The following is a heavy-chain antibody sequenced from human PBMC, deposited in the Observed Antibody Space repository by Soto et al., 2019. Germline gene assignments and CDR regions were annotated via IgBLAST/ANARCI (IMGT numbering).Heavy chain of an antibody. CDR1: GFTFSDYY. V-gene: IGHV3-11*03. D-gene: IGHD3-10*01. J-gene: IGHJ4*02. CDR2: ISSSSSYT. CDR3: ARSSYYYGSGTPISTDY. Sequence: PGGSLRLSCAASGFTFSDYYMSWIRQASGKGLEWVSYISSSSSYTNYEDSVKGRFTISRDNAKNSLYLQMNSLRAEDTAVYYCARSSYYYGSGTPISTDYWGQGTLVTVSS.